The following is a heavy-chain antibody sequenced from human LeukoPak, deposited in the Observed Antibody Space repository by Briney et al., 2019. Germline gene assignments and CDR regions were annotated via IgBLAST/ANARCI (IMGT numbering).Heavy chain of an antibody. CDR1: GFTFSDYA. CDR2: ISRGGVIT. V-gene: IGHV3-23*01. CDR3: VSRAGSPWGPFDD. Sequence: RSGGSLRLSCAASGFTFSDYAITWVRQAPGKGLEWVSSISRGGVITYYADSVKGRFTISRDNSNNTLYLHMNSLRAEDTAAYYCVSRAGSPWGPFDDWGQGTLVTVSS. J-gene: IGHJ4*02. D-gene: IGHD7-27*01.